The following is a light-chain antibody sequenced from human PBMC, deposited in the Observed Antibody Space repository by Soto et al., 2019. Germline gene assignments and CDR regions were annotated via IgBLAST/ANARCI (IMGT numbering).Light chain of an antibody. CDR3: HQYGTSPRT. CDR2: GAS. J-gene: IGKJ1*01. CDR1: QSVSSSY. Sequence: EIVLTQSPGTLSLSPGERATLSCRASQSVSSSYLAWYRQKPGQAPRLLIYGASSRATGIPDRFSASGSGTDFTLTISRLEPEDFAVYYCHQYGTSPRTFGLGTKVEIK. V-gene: IGKV3-20*01.